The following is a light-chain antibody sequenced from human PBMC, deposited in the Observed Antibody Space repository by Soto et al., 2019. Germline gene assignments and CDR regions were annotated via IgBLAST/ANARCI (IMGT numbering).Light chain of an antibody. Sequence: IVLTQSPVTLSLSPGERATLSCRASQSINNYLAWYQQKPGQPPRLLIYDASNRATAIPVRFSGSGSGTDFTLTISSLEPEDSAVYYCQYRGIWPPGAPFCGGTKVEIK. CDR3: QYRGIWPPGAP. J-gene: IGKJ4*01. V-gene: IGKV3-11*01. CDR2: DAS. CDR1: QSINNY.